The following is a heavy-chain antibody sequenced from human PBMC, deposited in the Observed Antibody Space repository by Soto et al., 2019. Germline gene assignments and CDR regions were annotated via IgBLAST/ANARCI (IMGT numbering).Heavy chain of an antibody. CDR2: IWYDGSNK. CDR3: ARDSVATPDY. CDR1: AFTFSSYG. V-gene: IGHV3-33*01. Sequence: QVQLVESGGGVVQPGRSLRLSCAASAFTFSSYGMHWVRQAPGKGLEWVAVIWYDGSNKYYADSVKGRFTISRDNSKNTLYLQMNSLRAEDTAVYYCARDSVATPDYWGQGTLVTVSS. J-gene: IGHJ4*02. D-gene: IGHD5-12*01.